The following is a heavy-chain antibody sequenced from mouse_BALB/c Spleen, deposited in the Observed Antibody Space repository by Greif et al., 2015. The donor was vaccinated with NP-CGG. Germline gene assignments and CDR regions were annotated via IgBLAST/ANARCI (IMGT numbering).Heavy chain of an antibody. CDR3: ARVLLNYFDY. V-gene: IGHV5-6-5*01. J-gene: IGHJ2*01. CDR1: GFTFSSYA. CDR2: ISSGGST. D-gene: IGHD2-1*01. Sequence: EVKLMESGGGLVKPGGSLKLSCAASGFTFSSYAMSWVRQTPEKRLEWVASISSGGSTYYPDSVKGRFTISRDNARNILYLQMSSLRSEDTAMYYCARVLLNYFDYWGQGTTLTVSS.